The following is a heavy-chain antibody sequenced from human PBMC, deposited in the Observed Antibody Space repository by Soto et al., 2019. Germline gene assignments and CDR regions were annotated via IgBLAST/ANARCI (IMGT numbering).Heavy chain of an antibody. Sequence: GWSLRLSCASSVFKFINYAMRWVRQAPGEGLEWVSLISATGGGTYYADSVKGRFTISRDNSHNTLYLQVHSLTAEDTAVYYCAKDRRAGGNSAFYFDFWGQGAQVTVSS. D-gene: IGHD3-16*01. CDR2: ISATGGGT. V-gene: IGHV3-23*01. CDR3: AKDRRAGGNSAFYFDF. CDR1: VFKFINYA. J-gene: IGHJ4*02.